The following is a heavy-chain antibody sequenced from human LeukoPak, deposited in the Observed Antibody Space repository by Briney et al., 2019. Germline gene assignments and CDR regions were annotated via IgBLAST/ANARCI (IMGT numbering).Heavy chain of an antibody. V-gene: IGHV4-59*08. D-gene: IGHD2-15*01. J-gene: IGHJ6*02. CDR3: ARHRTADSGGVVYYYYGMDV. CDR2: IYYTGPT. Sequence: SETLSLTCTVSGASITSYYWSWVRQPPGKGLEWIGFIYYTGPTNYNPSLKSRVTISVDTSKNQFSLNLSSVTAADTAVYYCARHRTADSGGVVYYYYGMDVWGQGTTVTVSS. CDR1: GASITSYY.